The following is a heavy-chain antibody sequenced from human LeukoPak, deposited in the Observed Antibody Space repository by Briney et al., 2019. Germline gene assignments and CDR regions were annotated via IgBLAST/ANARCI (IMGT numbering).Heavy chain of an antibody. CDR2: IYPGDSDT. V-gene: IGHV5-51*01. J-gene: IGHJ4*02. D-gene: IGHD3-22*01. CDR1: GFSFSSYW. CDR3: VRTGIGNYYDSSGYYQPPVY. Sequence: KVGESLEISCRVSGFSFSSYWIGWVRQLPGKGLEWMGIIYPGDSDTRYSPSFQGQVTISADKSINTAYLQWSSLKASDTAMYYCVRTGIGNYYDSSGYYQPPVYWGLGTLVTVSS.